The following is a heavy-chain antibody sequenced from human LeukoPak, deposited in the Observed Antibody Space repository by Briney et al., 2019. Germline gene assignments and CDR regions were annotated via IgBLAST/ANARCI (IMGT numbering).Heavy chain of an antibody. CDR2: IYRNDDK. Sequence: SGPTLVNPTQTLTLTCTCSGFSLSPRGVGVGWIRHPPGKALEWLALIYRNDDKRYTPSLKSRLTITKDNSKNQVVLTMTNMDPVDTATYFCARRKVGGNSVEFDYWGQGIMVTVSS. CDR3: ARRKVGGNSVEFDY. D-gene: IGHD4-23*01. J-gene: IGHJ4*02. V-gene: IGHV2-5*01. CDR1: GFSLSPRGVG.